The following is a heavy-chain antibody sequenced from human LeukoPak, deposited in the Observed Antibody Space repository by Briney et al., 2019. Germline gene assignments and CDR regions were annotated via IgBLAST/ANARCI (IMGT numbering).Heavy chain of an antibody. V-gene: IGHV1-69*02. Sequence: SVKVSCKASGGTFSSYTISWVRQAPGQGLEWMGRIIPILGIANYAQKFQGRVTITADKSTSTAYMELSSLRSEDTAVYYCARPDPYYYYMDVWGKRTTVTVSS. CDR1: GGTFSSYT. CDR3: ARPDPYYYYMDV. CDR2: IIPILGIA. J-gene: IGHJ6*03.